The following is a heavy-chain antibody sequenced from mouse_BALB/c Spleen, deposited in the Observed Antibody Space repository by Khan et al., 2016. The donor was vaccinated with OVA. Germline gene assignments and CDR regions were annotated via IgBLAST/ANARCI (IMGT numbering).Heavy chain of an antibody. CDR3: ARENYYGYYFDY. Sequence: EVQLVETGPGLVKPSQSLSLTCTVTGYSITSGYAWYWIRQFPGNKLEWMGYISYSGDTSYTPSLKSRISITRDTSKNHFFLQLNSVTTEDTATYYCARENYYGYYFDYWGQGTTLTVSA. CDR1: GYSITSGYA. J-gene: IGHJ2*01. CDR2: ISYSGDT. D-gene: IGHD1-1*01. V-gene: IGHV3-2*02.